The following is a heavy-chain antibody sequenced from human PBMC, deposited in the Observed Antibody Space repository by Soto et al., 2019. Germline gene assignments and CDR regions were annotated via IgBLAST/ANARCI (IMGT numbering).Heavy chain of an antibody. V-gene: IGHV4-59*01. Sequence: PSETLSLTCTVSGGSISSYYWSWIRQPPGKGLEWIGYIYYSGSTNYNPSLKSRVTISVDTSKNQFSLKLSSVTAADTAVYYCARGDYYDSSGYYDWGQGTLVTVSS. CDR1: GGSISSYY. J-gene: IGHJ4*02. D-gene: IGHD3-22*01. CDR3: ARGDYYDSSGYYD. CDR2: IYYSGST.